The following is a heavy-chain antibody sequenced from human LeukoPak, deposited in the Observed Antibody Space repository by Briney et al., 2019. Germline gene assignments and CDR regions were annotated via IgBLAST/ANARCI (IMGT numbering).Heavy chain of an antibody. J-gene: IGHJ4*02. V-gene: IGHV4-4*07. CDR1: GGSISSYY. Sequence: SETLSLTCTVSGGSISSYYWSWIRQPAGKGLERIGRIYTSGSTNYNPSLKSRVTMSVDTSKNQFSLKLSSVTAADTAVYYCARGSFNYYDSSGYLDYWGQGTLVTVSS. CDR3: ARGSFNYYDSSGYLDY. D-gene: IGHD3-22*01. CDR2: IYTSGST.